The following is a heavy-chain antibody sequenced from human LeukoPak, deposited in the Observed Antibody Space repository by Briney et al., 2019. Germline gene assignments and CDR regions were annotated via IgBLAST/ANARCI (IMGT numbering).Heavy chain of an antibody. D-gene: IGHD6-19*01. CDR3: ARDLTRIAVAGTLDY. J-gene: IGHJ4*02. Sequence: ASVKVSCKASGYTFTGYYMHWVRPAPGQGLEWMGWTNPNSGGTNYAQKFQGRVTMTRDTSISTAYMELSRLRSDDTAVYYCARDLTRIAVAGTLDYWGQGTLVTVSS. CDR2: TNPNSGGT. CDR1: GYTFTGYY. V-gene: IGHV1-2*02.